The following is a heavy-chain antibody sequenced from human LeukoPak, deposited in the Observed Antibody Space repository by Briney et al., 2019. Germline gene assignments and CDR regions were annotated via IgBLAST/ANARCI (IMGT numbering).Heavy chain of an antibody. V-gene: IGHV4-34*01. CDR3: ARLWVRGVIPYYFDY. Sequence: PSETLSLTCAVYGGSLSGYYWSWIRQPPGKGLEWIGEINHSGSTNYNPSLKSRVAISVDTSKNQFSLKLSSVTAADTAVYYCARLWVRGVIPYYFDYWGQGTLVTVSS. CDR1: GGSLSGYY. D-gene: IGHD3-10*01. CDR2: INHSGST. J-gene: IGHJ4*02.